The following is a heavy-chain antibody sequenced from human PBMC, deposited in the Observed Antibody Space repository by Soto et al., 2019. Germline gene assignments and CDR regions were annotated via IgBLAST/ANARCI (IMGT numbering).Heavy chain of an antibody. J-gene: IGHJ6*02. V-gene: IGHV1-69*12. D-gene: IGHD2-21*02. CDR1: GGTFSSYA. CDR3: ATHAPPLCGGNSRTRGSYYCYGMDV. CDR2: IIPIFGTA. Sequence: QVQLVQSGAEVKRPGSSVKVSCKASGGTFSSYAISWVRQAPGQGLEWMGGIIPIFGTADYAQKFQGRVTITADESTSTAYMELSSLRSEDTAVYYCATHAPPLCGGNSRTRGSYYCYGMDVWGQGTTVTVSS.